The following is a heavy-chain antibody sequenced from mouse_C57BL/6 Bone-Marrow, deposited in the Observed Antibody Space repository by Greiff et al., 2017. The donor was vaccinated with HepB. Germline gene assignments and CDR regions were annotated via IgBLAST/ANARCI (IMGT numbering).Heavy chain of an antibody. V-gene: IGHV1-26*01. CDR3: ARPPKKSNYYAMDY. D-gene: IGHD2-5*01. Sequence: VQLQQSGPELVKPGASVKISCKASGYTFTDYYMNWVKQSHGKSLEWIGDINPNNGGTSYNQKFKGKATLTVDKSSSTAYMELRSLTSEDSAVYYCARPPKKSNYYAMDYWGQGTSVTVSS. J-gene: IGHJ4*01. CDR1: GYTFTDYY. CDR2: INPNNGGT.